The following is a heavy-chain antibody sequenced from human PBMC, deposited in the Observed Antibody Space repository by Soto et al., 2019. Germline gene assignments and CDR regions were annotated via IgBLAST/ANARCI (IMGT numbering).Heavy chain of an antibody. CDR2: IYWDDDK. V-gene: IGHV2-5*02. CDR3: AQTVGLVVVTSEDEYFQH. J-gene: IGHJ1*01. CDR1: GFSLSTSGVG. Sequence: SGPTLVNPTQTLTLTCTFSGFSLSTSGVGVGWIRQPPGKALEWLAVIYWDDDKGYSPSLKNRLTITKDTSKNQVVLTMTNMDPVDTATYYCAQTVGLVVVTSEDEYFQHWGQ. D-gene: IGHD2-15*01.